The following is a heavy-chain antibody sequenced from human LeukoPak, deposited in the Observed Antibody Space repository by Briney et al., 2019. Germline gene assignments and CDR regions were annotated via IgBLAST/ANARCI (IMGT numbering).Heavy chain of an antibody. V-gene: IGHV3-30*18. CDR3: AKSRSGSANWALRIFDN. Sequence: GGSLRLSCAASGFSFTNFGMHWVRQGPGKGLQWVAIISYDGNKSKYADSVKGRFTISRDNSENTLYVEMNSLRAEDTAIYYCAKSRSGSANWALRIFDNWGQGTLVSVSS. CDR2: ISYDGNKS. J-gene: IGHJ4*02. CDR1: GFSFTNFG. D-gene: IGHD3-10*01.